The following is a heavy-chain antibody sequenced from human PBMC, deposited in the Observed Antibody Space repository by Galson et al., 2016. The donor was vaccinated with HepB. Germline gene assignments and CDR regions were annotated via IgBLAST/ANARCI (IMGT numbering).Heavy chain of an antibody. J-gene: IGHJ6*02. Sequence: SLRLSCAASGFTFSRYSMHWVRQAPGKGLEWVALISYDGSKYYYADSAKGRFTISRDNFKNTLYLQMDSLRAEDAAIYYCARRGFVAVPAATERSKFYYYGMDVWGQGTTVTVSS. CDR3: ARRGFVAVPAATERSKFYYYGMDV. CDR2: ISYDGSKY. D-gene: IGHD2-2*01. CDR1: GFTFSRYS. V-gene: IGHV3-30*04.